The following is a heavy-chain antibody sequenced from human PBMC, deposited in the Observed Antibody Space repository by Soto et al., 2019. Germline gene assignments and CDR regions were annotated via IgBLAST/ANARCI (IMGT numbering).Heavy chain of an antibody. V-gene: IGHV3-21*01. CDR3: VRSTKSGVRGDF. D-gene: IGHD2-2*01. J-gene: IGHJ1*01. CDR2: IKVGSSRI. CDR1: GFSFSAYN. Sequence: ASLRLSCIGSGFSFSAYNMNWVRQAPGKGLEWVSSIKVGSSRIYQPDSMKGRFTISRDDARNSVYLQINSLRAEDTALYFCVRSTKSGVRGDFWGRGTQVTFSS.